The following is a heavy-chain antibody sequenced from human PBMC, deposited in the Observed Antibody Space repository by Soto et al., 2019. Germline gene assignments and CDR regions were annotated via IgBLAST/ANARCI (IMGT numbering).Heavy chain of an antibody. J-gene: IGHJ4*02. CDR3: ASPESGYSYGFFDY. D-gene: IGHD5-18*01. V-gene: IGHV3-30-3*01. CDR1: GFTFSSYA. Sequence: QVQLVESGGGVVQPGRSLRLSCAASGFTFSSYAMHWVRQAPGKGLEWVAVISYDGSNKYYADSVKGRFTISRDNSKNTLHLQMNSLRAEDTAVYYCASPESGYSYGFFDYWGQGTLVTVSS. CDR2: ISYDGSNK.